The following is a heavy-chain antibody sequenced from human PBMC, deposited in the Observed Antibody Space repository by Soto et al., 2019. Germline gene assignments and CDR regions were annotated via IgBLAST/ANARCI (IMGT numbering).Heavy chain of an antibody. J-gene: IGHJ4*02. CDR3: AKDVKWGGMTTIHYFDS. CDR1: GFTVSSNY. D-gene: IGHD2-21*02. V-gene: IGHV3-20*04. Sequence: GGSLRLSCAASGFTVSSNYMSWVRQAPGKGLEWVSGISANGDNKDYADSVKGRFTISRDNAKNSLFLQMNSLRPEDTALYYCAKDVKWGGMTTIHYFDSWGQGTQVTVS. CDR2: ISANGDNK.